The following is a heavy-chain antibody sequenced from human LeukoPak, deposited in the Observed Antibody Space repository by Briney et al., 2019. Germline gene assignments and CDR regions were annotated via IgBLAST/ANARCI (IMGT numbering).Heavy chain of an antibody. CDR3: ARGQWLVLLFGFDY. Sequence: GSLRLSCAASGFTFSYSSMNWIRQPPGKGLEWIGEINHSGSTNYNPSLKSRVAISVDTSKNQFSLKLSSVTAADTAVYYCARGQWLVLLFGFDYWGQGTLVTVSS. D-gene: IGHD6-19*01. J-gene: IGHJ4*02. CDR1: GFTFSYSS. V-gene: IGHV4-34*01. CDR2: INHSGST.